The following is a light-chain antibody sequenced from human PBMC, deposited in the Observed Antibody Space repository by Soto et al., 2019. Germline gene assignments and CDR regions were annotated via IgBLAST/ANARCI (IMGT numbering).Light chain of an antibody. J-gene: IGKJ1*01. CDR1: QSLVYSDGHTY. CDR3: LQGTHLPPK. CDR2: KVS. V-gene: IGKV2-30*01. Sequence: DVVMTQSPLSLPVTLGQPASISCRSSQSLVYSDGHTYLNWFQQRPGQSPRRLIYKVSNRDSGVPDSFRGSGSGTEFTLKLSRVEADDIGDYYCLQGTHLPPKFGQGTKVEIK.